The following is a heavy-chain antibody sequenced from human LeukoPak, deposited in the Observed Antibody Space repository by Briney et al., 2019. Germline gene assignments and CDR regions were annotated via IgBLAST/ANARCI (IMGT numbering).Heavy chain of an antibody. V-gene: IGHV3-23*01. CDR1: GFTFSSYA. Sequence: GGSLRLSCAASGFTFSSYAMSWVRQAPGKGLEWVPAISGSGGSTYYADSVKGRFTISRDNSKNTLYLQMNSLRAEDTAVYYCAKDLYSGSYLAFRGGAFDYWGQGTLVTVSS. J-gene: IGHJ4*02. D-gene: IGHD1-26*01. CDR3: AKDLYSGSYLAFRGGAFDY. CDR2: ISGSGGST.